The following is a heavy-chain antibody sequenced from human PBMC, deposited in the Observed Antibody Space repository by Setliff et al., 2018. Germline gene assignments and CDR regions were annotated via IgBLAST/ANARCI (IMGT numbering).Heavy chain of an antibody. CDR1: GGSIRDRNYY. CDR3: ARGRMRGSCSGPSCTYDPFDI. J-gene: IGHJ3*02. V-gene: IGHV4-4*07. Sequence: NPSETLSLTCIVSGGSIRDRNYYWGWIRQPAGKGLEWIGRLHTSGSIDYNPSLKSRVTMSVDTSKNQFSLNLNSVTAADTAVYYCARGRMRGSCSGPSCTYDPFDIWGQGTPVTVSS. CDR2: LHTSGSI. D-gene: IGHD2-2*01.